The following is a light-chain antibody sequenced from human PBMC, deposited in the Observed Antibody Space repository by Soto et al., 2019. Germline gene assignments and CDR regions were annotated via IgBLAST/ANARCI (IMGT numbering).Light chain of an antibody. CDR3: LQYDNSPLYT. Sequence: EIVLTQSPGTLSLSPGERATLSCRASQSVSSNSLAWYQQKPGQAPRLLIYGASSRATGISDRLSGSGSGTDFSLTISRLEPEDFAVYYCLQYDNSPLYTFGQGTKLEIK. J-gene: IGKJ2*01. CDR2: GAS. V-gene: IGKV3-20*01. CDR1: QSVSSNS.